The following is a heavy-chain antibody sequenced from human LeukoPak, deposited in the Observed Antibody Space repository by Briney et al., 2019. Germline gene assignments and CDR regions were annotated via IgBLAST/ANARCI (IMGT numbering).Heavy chain of an antibody. J-gene: IGHJ5*02. CDR1: GYSITSGDC. D-gene: IGHD2-21*01. Sequence: SETLSLTCTVSGYSITSGDCWGWIRQVPGKGLELIASGSHSGHPYYNPSVKSRVTIFADTSKSQFSLQLSYMTAADTAVYYCARDGGSYYSASANSWFGPWGQGTLVTVSS. V-gene: IGHV4-38-2*02. CDR2: GSHSGHP. CDR3: ARDGGSYYSASANSWFGP.